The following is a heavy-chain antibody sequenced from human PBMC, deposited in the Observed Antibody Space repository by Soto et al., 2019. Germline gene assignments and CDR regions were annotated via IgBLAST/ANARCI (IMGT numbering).Heavy chain of an antibody. D-gene: IGHD1-7*01. V-gene: IGHV3-23*01. CDR1: GFTFSTYA. Sequence: EVQLLESGGGLVQPGGSLSLSCAASGFTFSTYAMSWVRQAPGKGLEWVSAISGSGGSTYYADSVKGRFTVSRDNFKNTRSLKMNSLRAEDTAVYCCAKDLTGTTNCGSIDYWCQGTLVTVSS. CDR3: AKDLTGTTNCGSIDY. CDR2: ISGSGGST. J-gene: IGHJ4*02.